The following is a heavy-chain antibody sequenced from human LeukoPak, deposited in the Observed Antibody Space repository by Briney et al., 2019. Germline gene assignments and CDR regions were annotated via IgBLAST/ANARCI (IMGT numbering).Heavy chain of an antibody. D-gene: IGHD5-18*01. CDR1: GGTFSSYA. CDR2: IIPIFGTA. J-gene: IGHJ4*02. CDR3: ARGASDTAMDYFDY. V-gene: IGHV1-69*05. Sequence: SVKVSCKASGGTFSSYAISWVRQAPGQGLEWMGGIIPIFGTANYAQKFQGRVTITTDASTSTAYMELSSLRSEDTAVYYCARGASDTAMDYFDYWGQGTLVTVSS.